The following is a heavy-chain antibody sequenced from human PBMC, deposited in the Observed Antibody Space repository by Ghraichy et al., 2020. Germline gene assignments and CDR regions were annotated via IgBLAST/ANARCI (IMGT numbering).Heavy chain of an antibody. D-gene: IGHD6-19*01. Sequence: SETLSPTCNVYGGSFSAYYWSWIRQSPGKGLEWIGETSHSGYTTYSPSLESRVTISVDTSKNQFSLKLNSVTAADTAVYYCARGPFTSGWMWYYFDAWGQGTPVTVSS. J-gene: IGHJ4*02. CDR1: GGSFSAYY. V-gene: IGHV4-34*01. CDR2: TSHSGYT. CDR3: ARGPFTSGWMWYYFDA.